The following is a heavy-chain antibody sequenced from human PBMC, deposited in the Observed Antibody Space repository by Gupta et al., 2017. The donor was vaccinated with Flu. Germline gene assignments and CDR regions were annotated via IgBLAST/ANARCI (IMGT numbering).Heavy chain of an antibody. J-gene: IGHJ4*02. CDR2: INQDGREI. D-gene: IGHD5-18*01. CDR1: GFTFSSYW. V-gene: IGHV3-7*04. Sequence: EVHLVESGGGLVQPGGSLRLSCAASGFTFSSYWMNWVRQAPGQGPEWVANINQDGREIYYVDSVKGRFTISRDNDKNSLYLKMNSLRAEDTAVYYWARDRAMDDYWGQGTLVTVSS. CDR3: ARDRAMDDY.